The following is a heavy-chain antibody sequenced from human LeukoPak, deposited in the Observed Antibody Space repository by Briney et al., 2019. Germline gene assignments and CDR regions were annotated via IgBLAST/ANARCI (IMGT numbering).Heavy chain of an antibody. CDR2: IIPIFGTA. CDR3: ARAHPSGYSHAKARYYYMDV. Sequence: ASVKVSCKASGGTFSSYAISWVRQAPGQGLEWMGGIIPIFGTANYAQKFQGRVTITADESTSTAYMELSSLRSEDTAVYYCARAHPSGYSHAKARYYYMDVWGKGTTVTVSS. CDR1: GGTFSSYA. D-gene: IGHD5-18*01. J-gene: IGHJ6*03. V-gene: IGHV1-69*13.